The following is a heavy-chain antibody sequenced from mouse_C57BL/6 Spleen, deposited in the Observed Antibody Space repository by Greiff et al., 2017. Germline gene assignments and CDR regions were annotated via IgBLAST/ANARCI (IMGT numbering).Heavy chain of an antibody. Sequence: QVQLKQSGPELVKPGASVKISCKASGFAFSSSWMNWVKQRPGKGLEWIGRIYPGDGDTNYNGKFKGQATLTADKSSSTAYMQLSSLTSEDSAVYFCARDDSTPADWGQGTLVTVSA. CDR3: ARDDSTPAD. CDR2: IYPGDGDT. CDR1: GFAFSSSW. D-gene: IGHD2-4*01. J-gene: IGHJ3*01. V-gene: IGHV1-82*01.